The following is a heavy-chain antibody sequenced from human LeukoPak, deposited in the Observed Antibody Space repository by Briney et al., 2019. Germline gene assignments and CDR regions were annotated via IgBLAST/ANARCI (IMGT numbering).Heavy chain of an antibody. D-gene: IGHD4-17*01. J-gene: IGHJ4*02. CDR1: GFTFDDYA. CDR3: AKDMDDYGDYGSYYFDY. V-gene: IGHV3-9*01. Sequence: GRSLRLSCAASGFTFDDYAMHWVRQAPGKGLEWVSGISWNSGSIGYADSVKGRFTISRDNAKNSLYLQMNSLRAEDTALYYCAKDMDDYGDYGSYYFDYWGQGTLVTVSS. CDR2: ISWNSGSI.